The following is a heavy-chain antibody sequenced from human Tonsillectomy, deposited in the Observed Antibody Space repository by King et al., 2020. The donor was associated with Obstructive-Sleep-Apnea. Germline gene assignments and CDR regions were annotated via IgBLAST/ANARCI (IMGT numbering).Heavy chain of an antibody. CDR3: ARDGVEGSGFSIDAFDI. D-gene: IGHD6-19*01. CDR2: IWYDGSNK. CDR1: GFTFSSYG. V-gene: IGHV3-33*01. J-gene: IGHJ3*02. Sequence: GQLVQSGGGVVQPGRSLRLSCAASGFTFSSYGMHWVRQAPGKGLEWVAVIWYDGSNKYYADSVKGRFTISRDNSKNTLYLQMNSLRAEDTAVYYCARDGVEGSGFSIDAFDIWGQGTMVTVSS.